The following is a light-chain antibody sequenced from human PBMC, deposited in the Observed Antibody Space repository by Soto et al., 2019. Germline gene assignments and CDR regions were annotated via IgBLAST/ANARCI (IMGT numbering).Light chain of an antibody. V-gene: IGLV2-14*01. J-gene: IGLJ2*01. CDR3: SSYTSSSTLVV. CDR2: DVS. CDR1: SSDVGGYNY. Sequence: QSALTQPASVSGSPGQSITISCTGTSSDVGGYNYVSWYQQHPGKAPKLMISDVSNRPSGVSNRFSGSKSGNTASLTISGIQAEDEADYYCSSYTSSSTLVVFGRGTKLTVL.